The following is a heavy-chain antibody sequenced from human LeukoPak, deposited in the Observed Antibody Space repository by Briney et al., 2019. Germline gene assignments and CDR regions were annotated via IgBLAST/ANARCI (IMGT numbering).Heavy chain of an antibody. CDR1: GYTFTSYD. CDR3: ASSSSSTVLRYYYGMDV. V-gene: IGHV1-8*01. Sequence: GASVKVSCKASGYTFTSYDINWVRQATGQGLEWMGWMNPNSGNTGYAQKFQGRVTMTRNTSISTAYMELSSLRSEDTAVYYCASSSSSTVLRYYYGMDVWGQGTTVTVSS. CDR2: MNPNSGNT. J-gene: IGHJ6*02. D-gene: IGHD6-6*01.